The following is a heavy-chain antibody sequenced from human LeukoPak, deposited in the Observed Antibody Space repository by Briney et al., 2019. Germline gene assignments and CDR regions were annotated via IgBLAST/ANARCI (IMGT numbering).Heavy chain of an antibody. CDR1: GASITGYY. D-gene: IGHD2-8*02. CDR2: IFYRGTA. J-gene: IGHJ4*02. CDR3: GRDDPYCTGGACYPGSFDY. Sequence: PSGTLSLTCTVSGASITGYYWSWIRQPPGKGQEWIGHIFYRGTANFNPSLKSRVTISVDTSKNQFSLKLSSVTAADTAMYYCGRDDPYCTGGACYPGSFDYWGQGTLVTVSS. V-gene: IGHV4-59*01.